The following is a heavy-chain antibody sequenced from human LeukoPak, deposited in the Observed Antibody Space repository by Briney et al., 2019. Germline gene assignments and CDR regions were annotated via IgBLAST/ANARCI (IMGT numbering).Heavy chain of an antibody. J-gene: IGHJ4*02. CDR3: ARTHKYSSGLFDY. Sequence: PSETLSLTCTVSGGSVSSGSYYWSWIRQPPGKGLEWIGYIHYSGSTNYNPSLKSRVTISVDTSKNQFSLKLSSVTAADTAVYYCARTHKYSSGLFDYWGQGTLVTVSS. CDR1: GGSVSSGSYY. V-gene: IGHV4-61*01. D-gene: IGHD6-19*01. CDR2: IHYSGST.